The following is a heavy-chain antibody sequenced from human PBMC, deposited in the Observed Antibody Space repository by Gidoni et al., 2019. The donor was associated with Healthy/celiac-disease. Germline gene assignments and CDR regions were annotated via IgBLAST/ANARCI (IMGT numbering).Heavy chain of an antibody. V-gene: IGHV3-33*01. CDR1: GVTFSSYG. J-gene: IGHJ6*02. Sequence: QVQLVESGGGVVQTGRSLRLCCAPSGVTFSSYGIYWVRQAPGKGLEWVSVIWYDGSNKYYADSVKGRFTISRDNSKNTLYLQMNSLRAEDTAVYYCARGHYYDSSGFGTYGRMDVWGQGTTVTVSS. D-gene: IGHD3-22*01. CDR2: IWYDGSNK. CDR3: ARGHYYDSSGFGTYGRMDV.